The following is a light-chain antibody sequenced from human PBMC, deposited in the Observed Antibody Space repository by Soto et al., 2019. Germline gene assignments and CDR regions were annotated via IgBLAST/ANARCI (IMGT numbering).Light chain of an antibody. V-gene: IGLV2-11*01. J-gene: IGLJ3*02. Sequence: QSALTQPASVSGSPGQSITISCTGTSSDVGGYNYVSWYQHHPGKAPKLMIYDVSKRPSGVPDRFSGSKSGNTASLTISELQAEDEAEYYCCSYAGSYTLRMFGGGTKLTVL. CDR3: CSYAGSYTLRM. CDR2: DVS. CDR1: SSDVGGYNY.